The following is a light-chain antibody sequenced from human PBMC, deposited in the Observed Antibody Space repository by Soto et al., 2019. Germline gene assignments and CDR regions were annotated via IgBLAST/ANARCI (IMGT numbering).Light chain of an antibody. CDR3: QHYVTSLTT. CDR2: AAL. J-gene: IGKJ1*01. CDR1: QSVVTNY. Sequence: PGTLSLSPGAGATLSCRASQSVVTNYLAWYQQKPGQPPRLLIYAALYRAPRIPDGFSGSGSGTDFTLTISRLEPEDFAVYYCQHYVTSLTTFGKGTNVDIK. V-gene: IGKV3-20*01.